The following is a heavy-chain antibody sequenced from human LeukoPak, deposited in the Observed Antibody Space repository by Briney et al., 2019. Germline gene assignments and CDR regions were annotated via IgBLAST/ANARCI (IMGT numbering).Heavy chain of an antibody. D-gene: IGHD4-17*01. CDR3: ARRALDYGGNPNFDY. V-gene: IGHV4-39*01. J-gene: IGHJ4*02. CDR1: GGSISSSSYY. CDR2: IYYSGST. Sequence: NPSETLSLTCTVSGGSISSSSYYWGWIRQPPGKGLEWIGSIYYSGSTYYNPSLKSRVTISVDTSKNQFSLKLSSVTAAGTAVYYCARRALDYGGNPNFDYWGQGTLVTVSS.